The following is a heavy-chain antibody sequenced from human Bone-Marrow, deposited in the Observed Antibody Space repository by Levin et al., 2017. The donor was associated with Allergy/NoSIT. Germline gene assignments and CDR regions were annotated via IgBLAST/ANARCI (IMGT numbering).Heavy chain of an antibody. D-gene: IGHD4-17*01. CDR1: GFNFGASS. CDR2: ISASGTTT. J-gene: IGHJ4*02. V-gene: IGHV3-48*01. Sequence: PGESLKISCAASGFNFGASSMNWVRQAPGKGPEWLSYISASGTTTFYADSVKGRFTMSRDNAKNSLSLQMNSLRGEDTAVYFCVRDGYGDSSFNSWGQGSLVTVSS. CDR3: VRDGYGDSSFNS.